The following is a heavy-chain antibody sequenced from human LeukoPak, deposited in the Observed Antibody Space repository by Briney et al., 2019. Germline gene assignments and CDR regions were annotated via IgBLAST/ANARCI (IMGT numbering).Heavy chain of an antibody. J-gene: IGHJ6*03. CDR2: MNPNSGNT. CDR1: GYTFTSYD. CDR3: ARGSSGWFNYYYYMDV. D-gene: IGHD6-19*01. V-gene: IGHV1-8*01. Sequence: ASVKLSCKASGYTFTSYDINWVRQATGQGLEWMGWMNPNSGNTGYAQTFQGRVTMTRNTSISTAYMELSSLRSEDTAVYYCARGSSGWFNYYYYMDVWGKGTTVTVSS.